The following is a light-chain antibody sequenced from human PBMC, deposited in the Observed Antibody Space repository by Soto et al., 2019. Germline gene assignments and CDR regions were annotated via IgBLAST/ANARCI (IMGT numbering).Light chain of an antibody. V-gene: IGKV3-15*01. Sequence: EIVMTQSPATLSVSPRERATLSCRATQSVSTNLAWYQQKPGQGPRLLIYGASTRATGIPARLRGSGSGTEFTLTIGSLQSEDFAGYYCQQYNNWPLMYSCGQGTKLEMK. J-gene: IGKJ2*03. CDR1: QSVSTN. CDR3: QQYNNWPLMYS. CDR2: GAS.